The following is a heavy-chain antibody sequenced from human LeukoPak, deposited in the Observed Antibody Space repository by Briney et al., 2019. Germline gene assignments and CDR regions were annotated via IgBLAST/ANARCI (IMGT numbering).Heavy chain of an antibody. CDR2: IYYSGST. V-gene: IGHV4-59*01. D-gene: IGHD4-17*01. CDR3: ARSDYGALDY. CDR1: GGSISSYY. J-gene: IGHJ4*02. Sequence: SETLSLTSTVSGGSISSYYWSWIRQPPGKGLEWIGYIYYSGSTNYNPSLKSRVTISVDTSKNQFSLKLSSVTAADTAVYYCARSDYGALDYWGQGTLVTVSS.